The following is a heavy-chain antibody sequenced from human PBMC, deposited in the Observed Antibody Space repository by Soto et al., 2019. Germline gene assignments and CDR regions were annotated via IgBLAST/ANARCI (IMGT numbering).Heavy chain of an antibody. CDR2: TYYRSKWYY. D-gene: IGHD1-26*01. V-gene: IGHV6-1*01. CDR3: ARGEQYSGRIFDY. Sequence: SQTLSLTCAITGDSVSSNSAGWSWVRQSPSRGLEWLGRTYYRSKWYYEYAVSVRGRITINPDTSKNQYSLQLNSVTPEDTAVYFCARGEQYSGRIFDYWGQGTLVTVS. J-gene: IGHJ4*01. CDR1: GDSVSSNSAG.